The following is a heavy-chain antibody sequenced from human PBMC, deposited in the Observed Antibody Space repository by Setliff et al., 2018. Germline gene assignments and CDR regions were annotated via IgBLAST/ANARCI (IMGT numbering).Heavy chain of an antibody. CDR3: ARSLGSGSYWNSRPFYSDY. D-gene: IGHD3-10*01. CDR1: GVSISRYH. Sequence: SETLSLTCIVSGVSISRYHWSWIRQPPGKGLEWIGYIQTSGTTNYNPSLKSRVTISGDTSKNQFSLKVNSVTAADTAVYYCARSLGSGSYWNSRPFYSDYWGQGTLVTVSS. CDR2: IQTSGTT. V-gene: IGHV4-4*08. J-gene: IGHJ4*02.